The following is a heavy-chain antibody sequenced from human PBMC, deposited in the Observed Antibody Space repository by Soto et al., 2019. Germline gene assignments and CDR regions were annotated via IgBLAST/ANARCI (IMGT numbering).Heavy chain of an antibody. CDR3: ARDSYGDHVGGY. Sequence: QVQLQESGPGLVKPSGTLSLTCAVSSGSINSSNWWSWVRQPPGKGLEWIGEIYHYGTTNYNPSLKNRVTISVDKSKNQFSLKLNSVTAADTAVYYCARDSYGDHVGGYWGQGTLVSVSS. V-gene: IGHV4-4*02. CDR1: SGSINSSNW. J-gene: IGHJ4*02. D-gene: IGHD4-17*01. CDR2: IYHYGTT.